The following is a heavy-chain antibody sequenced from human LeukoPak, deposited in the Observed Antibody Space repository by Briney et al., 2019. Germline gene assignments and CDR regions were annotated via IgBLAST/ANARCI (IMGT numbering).Heavy chain of an antibody. CDR3: ARGVLLWFGELNAFDI. J-gene: IGHJ3*02. CDR1: GYTFTSYY. CDR2: INPSGGST. Sequence: ASVKVSCKASGYTFTSYYMHWVRQAPRQGLEWMGIINPSGGSTSYAQKFQGRVTMTRDTSTSTVYMELSSLRSEDTAVYYCARGVLLWFGELNAFDIWGQGTMVTVSS. D-gene: IGHD3-10*01. V-gene: IGHV1-46*01.